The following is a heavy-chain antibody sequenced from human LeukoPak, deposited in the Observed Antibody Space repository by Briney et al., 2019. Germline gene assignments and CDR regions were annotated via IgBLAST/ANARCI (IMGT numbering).Heavy chain of an antibody. D-gene: IGHD2-21*02. CDR2: IYPGDSDT. J-gene: IGHJ4*02. Sequence: GESLKISCKCSGYILTTFWIGWVRQMPGKGLEWMGIIYPGDSDTRYSPSFQGQVTISADKSISTAYLQWSSLKASDTAMYYCARTYCGGDCYYSYFEYWGQGTLVTVSS. CDR3: ARTYCGGDCYYSYFEY. V-gene: IGHV5-51*01. CDR1: GYILTTFW.